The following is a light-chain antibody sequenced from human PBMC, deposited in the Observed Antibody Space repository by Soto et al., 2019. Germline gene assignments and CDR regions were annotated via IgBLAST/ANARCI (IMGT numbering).Light chain of an antibody. CDR3: SSYPSRRTTV. J-gene: IGLJ7*01. CDR2: NFL. Sequence: QSVLTQPASVSGSPGQSITISCTGTSSDVGGYNYVSWYQQHPGKAPQLIIYNFLTRPSGVYKLFSGSKSGNTASLTISGIQAEDEADYSCSSYPSRRTTVFGGGTQLTVL. CDR1: SSDVGGYNY. V-gene: IGLV2-14*01.